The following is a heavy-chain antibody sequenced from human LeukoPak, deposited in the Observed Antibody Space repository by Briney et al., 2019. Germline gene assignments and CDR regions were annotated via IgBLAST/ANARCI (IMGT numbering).Heavy chain of an antibody. D-gene: IGHD3-3*01. CDR1: GFTFSSYA. CDR3: AKDWGITIFGVVRNNWFDP. J-gene: IGHJ5*02. V-gene: IGHV3-23*01. CDR2: ISGSGGST. Sequence: GGSLRLSCAAPGFTFSSYAMSWVRQAPGKGLEWVSAISGSGGSTYYADSVKGRFTISRDNSKNTLYLQMNSLRAEDTAVYYCAKDWGITIFGVVRNNWFDPWGQGTLVTVSS.